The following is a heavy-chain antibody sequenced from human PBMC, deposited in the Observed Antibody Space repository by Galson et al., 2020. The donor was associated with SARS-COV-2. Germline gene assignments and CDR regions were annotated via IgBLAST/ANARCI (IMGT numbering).Heavy chain of an antibody. D-gene: IGHD6-19*01. CDR3: VRWTSGWSTFGDY. CDR1: GGSISSSDYY. CDR2: IYHSGST. J-gene: IGHJ4*02. Sequence: ASETLSLTCTVTGGSISSSDYYWGWIRQPPGKGLEWIGSIYHSGSTYYSPSPKSRVTVSLDTSKNQFSLRLSSVTAADTAVYYCVRWTSGWSTFGDYWGQGTLVSVSS. V-gene: IGHV4-39*07.